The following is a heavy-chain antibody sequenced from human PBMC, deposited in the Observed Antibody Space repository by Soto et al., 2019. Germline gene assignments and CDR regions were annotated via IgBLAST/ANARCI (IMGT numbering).Heavy chain of an antibody. CDR3: ARVKQYYDTSGRAYYFDH. J-gene: IGHJ4*02. Sequence: SETLSLTCTVSGSSISSSGYYWGWIRQPPGRGLEWIGSLYYNVGTYYNPSLKRRVTISVDMSKNQFSLKLSSVTAADTGVYYCARVKQYYDTSGRAYYFDHWGQGALVTVSS. CDR2: LYYNVGT. D-gene: IGHD3-22*01. V-gene: IGHV4-39*07. CDR1: GSSISSSGYY.